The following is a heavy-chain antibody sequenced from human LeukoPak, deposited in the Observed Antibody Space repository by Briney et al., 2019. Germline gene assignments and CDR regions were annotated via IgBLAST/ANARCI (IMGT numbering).Heavy chain of an antibody. CDR1: GFTFSSYG. J-gene: IGHJ4*02. CDR3: AKGATFGGYGGYDHCDY. Sequence: GGSLRLSCAASGFTFSSYGMHWVRQAPGKGLEWVAVIWYDGSNKYYVDSVKGRFTISRDNSKNTLYLQMNSLRAEDTAVYYCAKGATFGGYGGYDHCDYWGQGTLVTVSS. D-gene: IGHD5-12*01. V-gene: IGHV3-30*02. CDR2: IWYDGSNK.